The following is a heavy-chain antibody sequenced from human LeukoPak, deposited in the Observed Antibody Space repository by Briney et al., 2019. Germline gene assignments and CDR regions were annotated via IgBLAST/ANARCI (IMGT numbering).Heavy chain of an antibody. CDR1: GFSFSNYA. CDR2: ISGRGANT. CDR3: AKAVVIVPTATPFDY. Sequence: GGSLRLSCAASGFSFSNYAMSWVRQAPGKGLEWVSAISGRGANTYYADSVKGRFTISRDNSKNTLYMQMNSLRAEDTAVYYCAKAVVIVPTATPFDYWSQGTLVTVSS. J-gene: IGHJ4*02. V-gene: IGHV3-23*01. D-gene: IGHD2-2*01.